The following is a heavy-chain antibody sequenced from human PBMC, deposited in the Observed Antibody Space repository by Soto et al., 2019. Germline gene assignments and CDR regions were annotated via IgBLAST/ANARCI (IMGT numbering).Heavy chain of an antibody. CDR2: ISYDSSNK. CDR3: AKLVIGYCSGNTCDDY. V-gene: IGHV3-30*18. Sequence: VQLLQSGGGLIQPGGSLRLSCAASGFTFSYGIHWLRQAPGKGLEWVAYISYDSSNKFYGDSVKGRFTISRDNSKNTQFLQMNSLRAEDTAVYYCAKLVIGYCSGNTCDDYCGPGTLVAVSS. D-gene: IGHD2-15*01. CDR1: GFTFSYG. J-gene: IGHJ4*02.